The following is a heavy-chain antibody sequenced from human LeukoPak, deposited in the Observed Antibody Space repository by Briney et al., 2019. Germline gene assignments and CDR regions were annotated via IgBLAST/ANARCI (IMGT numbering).Heavy chain of an antibody. D-gene: IGHD6-13*01. CDR2: IYTNTGIP. CDR3: ARGAADDY. Sequence: ASVKVSCKASGCTFTNYAMNWVRQAPGQGLEWMGFIYTNTGIPTYAQGFTGRFVFSLDTSVSTTYLQISSLEAEDTAVYYCARGAADDYWGQGTLVTVSS. CDR1: GCTFTNYA. J-gene: IGHJ4*02. V-gene: IGHV7-4-1*02.